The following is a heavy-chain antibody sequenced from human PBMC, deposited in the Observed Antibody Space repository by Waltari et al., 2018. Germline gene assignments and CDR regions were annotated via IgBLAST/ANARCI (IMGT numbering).Heavy chain of an antibody. CDR1: GGTFSSYT. D-gene: IGHD2-15*01. Sequence: QVQLVQSGAEVKKPGSSVKVSCTASGGTFSSYTITWVRQAPGHGLEWMGRIIPILGIANYAQKFQGRVTITADKSTSTAYMELSSLRSEDTAVYYCAREGGVVVVAATPGWFDPWGQGTLVTVSS. V-gene: IGHV1-69*08. CDR3: AREGGVVVVAATPGWFDP. CDR2: IIPILGIA. J-gene: IGHJ5*02.